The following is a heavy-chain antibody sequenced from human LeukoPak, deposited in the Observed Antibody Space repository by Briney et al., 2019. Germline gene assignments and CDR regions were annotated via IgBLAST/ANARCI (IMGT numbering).Heavy chain of an antibody. CDR1: GFTFSSYW. J-gene: IGHJ4*02. D-gene: IGHD3-10*01. Sequence: GGSLRLSCAASGFTFSSYWMSWVRQAPGKGLEWVANIKQDGSEKYYVDSVKGRFTISRDNAKNSLYLQMNSLRAEDTAVYYCARAPMVLWFGELYWVYWGQGTLVTVSS. V-gene: IGHV3-7*05. CDR3: ARAPMVLWFGELYWVY. CDR2: IKQDGSEK.